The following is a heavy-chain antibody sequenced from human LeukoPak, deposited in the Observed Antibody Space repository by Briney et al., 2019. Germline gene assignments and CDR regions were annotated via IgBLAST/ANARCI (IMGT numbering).Heavy chain of an antibody. CDR1: GYTFIDYY. V-gene: IGHV1-2*02. J-gene: IGHJ4*02. CDR2: INPTSGGT. CDR3: AREHYAAFDY. D-gene: IGHD4-17*01. Sequence: ASVKXSCRASGYTFIDYYVHWVRQAPGQGLEGMGWINPTSGGTKYAQNFQGRLTITTDTSITTAHMELSSLRSDDTAVYYCAREHYAAFDYWGQGALVTVSS.